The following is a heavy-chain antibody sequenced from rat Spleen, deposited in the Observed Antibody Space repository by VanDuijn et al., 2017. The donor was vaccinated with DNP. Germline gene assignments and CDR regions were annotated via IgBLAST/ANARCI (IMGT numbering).Heavy chain of an antibody. J-gene: IGHJ2*01. CDR3: GWDWGGY. CDR1: GFTFSTAW. Sequence: EVQVLESGGGLVQPGNSLKLSCATSGFTFSTAWMYWFRQFPEKRLEWLARIKAKSSNYATDYTESVKGRFTISRDDSKSSIYLQMNNLKEEDTAIYYCGWDWGGYWGQGVMVTVSS. D-gene: IGHD5-1*01. CDR2: IKAKSSNYAT. V-gene: IGHV6-6*01.